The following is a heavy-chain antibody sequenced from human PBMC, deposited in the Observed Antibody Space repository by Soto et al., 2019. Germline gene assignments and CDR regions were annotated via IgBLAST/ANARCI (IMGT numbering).Heavy chain of an antibody. Sequence: QVQLVESGGGVVQPGRSLRLSCAASGFSVSAYTVHWVRQAPGKGLEWVAVISSDGNHKYYTDSVKGRFAISRDTSTNTVFLQMSSLGPEDMAVYYCARWEQPLFDYWGQGTLVTVSS. CDR3: ARWEQPLFDY. J-gene: IGHJ4*02. CDR1: GFSVSAYT. D-gene: IGHD1-1*01. V-gene: IGHV3-30*09. CDR2: ISSDGNHK.